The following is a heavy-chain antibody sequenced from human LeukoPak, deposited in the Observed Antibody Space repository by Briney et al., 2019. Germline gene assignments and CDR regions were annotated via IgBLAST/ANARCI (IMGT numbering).Heavy chain of an antibody. CDR2: INAANGNS. D-gene: IGHD1-1*01. CDR1: GYSFSRYA. V-gene: IGHV1-3*01. CDR3: ARGQHATGWYVDL. Sequence: ASAKVSCKASGYSFSRYAMHWVRQAPGQRLEWMGWINAANGNSECTQKFQGRVTITRDTSASTDYMELSSLRFEDTAVYFCARGQHATGWYVDLWGRGTLVTVSP. J-gene: IGHJ2*01.